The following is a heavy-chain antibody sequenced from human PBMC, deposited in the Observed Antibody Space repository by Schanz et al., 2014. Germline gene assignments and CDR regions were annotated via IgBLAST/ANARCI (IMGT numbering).Heavy chain of an antibody. CDR1: GFTFSSYA. D-gene: IGHD2-2*01. CDR3: AKSMYSTSWAFDF. CDR2: ISGGGGGYR. Sequence: EVQLLESGGGLVQPGGSLRLSCAVSGFTFSSYAMSWVRQAPGKGLEWVSTISGGGGGYRPYADSVKGRFTISRDNSKNTLYVQMNSLRAEDTAVYYCAKSMYSTSWAFDFWGQGAQVTVSS. J-gene: IGHJ4*02. V-gene: IGHV3-23*01.